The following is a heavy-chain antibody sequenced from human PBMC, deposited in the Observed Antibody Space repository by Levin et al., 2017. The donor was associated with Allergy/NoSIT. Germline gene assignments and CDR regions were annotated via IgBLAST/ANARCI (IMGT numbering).Heavy chain of an antibody. CDR1: GFSFTTYA. V-gene: IGHV3-30*04. J-gene: IGHJ4*02. CDR2: ISYDGNNK. Sequence: GESLKISCAASGFSFTTYAIHWVRQAPGKGLEWVAVISYDGNNKFYGDSVKGRFTISRDNSKNTVYLQMNSLRPEDTAVYYCARDIGLGYCGGDCYPGYWGQGTLVTVSS. CDR3: ARDIGLGYCGGDCYPGY. D-gene: IGHD2-21*02.